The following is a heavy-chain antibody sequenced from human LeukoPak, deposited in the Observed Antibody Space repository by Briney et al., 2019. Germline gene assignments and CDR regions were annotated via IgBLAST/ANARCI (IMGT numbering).Heavy chain of an antibody. V-gene: IGHV1-69*13. Sequence: SVKVSCKASGGTFSSYAISWVRQAPGQGLEWMGGIIPIFGTANYAQKFQGRVTITADESTSTAYMELSSLRSEDTAVYYCATEPLRGYSGYDLRASDYWGQGTLVTVSS. CDR2: IIPIFGTA. J-gene: IGHJ4*02. CDR1: GGTFSSYA. D-gene: IGHD5-12*01. CDR3: ATEPLRGYSGYDLRASDY.